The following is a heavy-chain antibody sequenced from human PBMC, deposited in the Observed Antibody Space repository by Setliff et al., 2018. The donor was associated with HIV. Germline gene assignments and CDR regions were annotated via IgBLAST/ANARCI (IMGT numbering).Heavy chain of an antibody. CDR3: AKGVSDIHLVGTTTDS. V-gene: IGHV3-23*01. D-gene: IGHD1-26*01. J-gene: IGHJ4*02. CDR2: INGRGDDT. CDR1: GFTFRNYA. Sequence: PGGSLRLSCAASGFTFRNYAMSWVRQAPGKGLEWVSTINGRGDDTYYADSVKGRFTLSRDNSKKILYLQMNSLGVEDTALYFCAKGVSDIHLVGTTTDSWGQGALVTVSS.